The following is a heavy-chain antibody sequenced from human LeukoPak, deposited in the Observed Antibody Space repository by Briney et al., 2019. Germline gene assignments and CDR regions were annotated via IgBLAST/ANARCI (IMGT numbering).Heavy chain of an antibody. J-gene: IGHJ4*02. Sequence: PSETLSLTCTVSGGSISSSSYYWGWIRQPPGKGLEWIGSIYYSGSTYYNPSLKSRVTISVDTSKNHFSLKLSSVTAADTAVYYCARDFRGGYDFWSGYYTPYYFDYWGQGTLVTVSP. D-gene: IGHD3-3*01. CDR1: GGSISSSSYY. V-gene: IGHV4-39*07. CDR2: IYYSGST. CDR3: ARDFRGGYDFWSGYYTPYYFDY.